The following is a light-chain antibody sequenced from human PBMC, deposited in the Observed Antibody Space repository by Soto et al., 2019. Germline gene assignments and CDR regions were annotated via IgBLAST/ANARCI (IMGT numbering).Light chain of an antibody. Sequence: EIVMTQSPDTLSVSPGETAILSCRASQSVGTNLAWSQQQPGQAPRLVISGTSTRASGVPARFSGSGAATAFTLSISGLQSEDFAVYYCQQYNDWPLTFDGGTRVEIK. J-gene: IGKJ4*01. CDR3: QQYNDWPLT. V-gene: IGKV3-15*01. CDR2: GTS. CDR1: QSVGTN.